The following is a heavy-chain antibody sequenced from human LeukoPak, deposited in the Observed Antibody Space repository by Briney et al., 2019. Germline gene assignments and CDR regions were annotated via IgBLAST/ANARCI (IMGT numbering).Heavy chain of an antibody. D-gene: IGHD2-21*02. CDR1: GGSFSGYY. Sequence: KPSETLSLTCAVYGGSFSGYYWSWIRQPPGKGLEWIGEINHSGSTNYNPSLKSRVTISVDTSKNQFSLKLSSVAAADTAVYYCARGSDCDYWAAFDIWGQGTMVTVSS. V-gene: IGHV4-34*01. CDR2: INHSGST. J-gene: IGHJ3*02. CDR3: ARGSDCDYWAAFDI.